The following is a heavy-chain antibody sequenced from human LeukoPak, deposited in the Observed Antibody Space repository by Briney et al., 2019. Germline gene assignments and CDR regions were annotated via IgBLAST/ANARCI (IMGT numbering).Heavy chain of an antibody. J-gene: IGHJ6*03. Sequence: GGSLRLSCAASGFTFSSYGMHWVRQAPGKGLEWVAFIRYDGSNKYYADSVKGRFTISGDNSKNTLYLQMNSLRADDTAVYYCAREFRDGSGSYSWRYYYYMDVWGKGTTVTISS. D-gene: IGHD3-10*01. CDR1: GFTFSSYG. CDR2: IRYDGSNK. V-gene: IGHV3-30*02. CDR3: AREFRDGSGSYSWRYYYYMDV.